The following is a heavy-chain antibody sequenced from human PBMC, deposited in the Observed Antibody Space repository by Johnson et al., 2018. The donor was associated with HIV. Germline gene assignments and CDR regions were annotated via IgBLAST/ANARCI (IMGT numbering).Heavy chain of an antibody. Sequence: PLVEPAARLVQPAGSPRPSCAASTFSFNAHFMSQIPPPPGLSQEWVSYYSSLFNTLYYADPVKRRFTLSRDNAKNTLYLQMHRLRIEDTAVYYCAREELEPDVFDIWGQGTVVTVSS. CDR2: YSSLFNTL. CDR1: TFSFNAHF. D-gene: IGHD1-1*01. J-gene: IGHJ3*02. CDR3: AREELEPDVFDI. V-gene: IGHV3-11*04.